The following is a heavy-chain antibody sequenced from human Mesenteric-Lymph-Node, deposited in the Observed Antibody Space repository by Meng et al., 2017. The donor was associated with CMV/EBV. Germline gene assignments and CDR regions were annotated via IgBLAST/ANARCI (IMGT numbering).Heavy chain of an antibody. CDR2: ISAYNGNT. J-gene: IGHJ4*02. CDR1: GYTFTSYG. V-gene: IGHV1-18*01. D-gene: IGHD1-1*01. CDR3: ARDMSMTGTLVGEVDY. Sequence: ASVKVSCKASGYTFTSYGISWVRQAPGQGLEWMGWISAYNGNTNYAQKLQGRVTMTTDTSTSTAYMELRSLRSDDTAVYYCARDMSMTGTLVGEVDYWGQGTLVTVSS.